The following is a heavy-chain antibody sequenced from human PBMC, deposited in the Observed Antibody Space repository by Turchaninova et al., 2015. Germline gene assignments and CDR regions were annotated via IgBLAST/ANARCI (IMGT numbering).Heavy chain of an antibody. D-gene: IGHD3-3*01. CDR3: ARSTLEWLFSAFDP. V-gene: IGHV4-38-2*01. J-gene: IGHJ5*02. Sequence: QVQLQESGPGLVKPSVTLSLTCPVSGSPISGGYFWGWIRQPPEKGLEWIGSIQHSGSAYYNLSLKSRVIISIDTSKNQFSLKLSSVTAADTAVYYCARSTLEWLFSAFDPWGQGAPVTVSS. CDR2: IQHSGSA. CDR1: GSPISGGYF.